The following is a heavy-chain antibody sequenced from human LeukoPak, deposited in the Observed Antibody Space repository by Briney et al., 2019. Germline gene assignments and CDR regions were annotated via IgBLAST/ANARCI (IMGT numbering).Heavy chain of an antibody. Sequence: ASVKVSCKASGYTFTGYYMHWVRQAPGQGLEWMGWINPNSGGTNYAQKFQGRVTMTRDTSISTAYMELSRLTSDDTAVYYCAGDDVYCSTSSCYVNWFDPWGQGTLVTVSS. J-gene: IGHJ5*02. CDR2: INPNSGGT. CDR1: GYTFTGYY. CDR3: AGDDVYCSTSSCYVNWFDP. D-gene: IGHD2-2*01. V-gene: IGHV1-2*02.